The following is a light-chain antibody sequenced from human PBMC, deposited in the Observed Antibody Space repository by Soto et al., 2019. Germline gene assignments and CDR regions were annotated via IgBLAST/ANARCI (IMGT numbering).Light chain of an antibody. CDR2: GAS. CDR1: QSVSSN. CDR3: QQYNNWPPVLT. V-gene: IGKV3-15*01. Sequence: EIVMTQSPATLSVSPGERATLSCRASQSVSSNVAWYQQKPGQAPRLLIYGASTRATAIPARFSGSGSGTEFTLTISSRQSEDFAVYYCQQYNNWPPVLTFGGGTKVDIK. J-gene: IGKJ4*01.